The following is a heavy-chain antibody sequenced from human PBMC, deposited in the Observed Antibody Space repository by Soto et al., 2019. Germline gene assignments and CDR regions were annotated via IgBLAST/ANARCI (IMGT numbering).Heavy chain of an antibody. CDR1: GFTFSSYS. J-gene: IGHJ4*02. CDR3: ARDWREWLIGSIYFDY. CDR2: ISSSSSYI. Sequence: TGGSLRVSCAASGFTFSSYSINWVRQAPGKGLEWVSSISSSSSYIYYADSVKGRFTISRDNAKNSLYLQMNSLRAEDTAVYYCARDWREWLIGSIYFDYWGQGTLVTVSS. V-gene: IGHV3-21*01. D-gene: IGHD3-3*01.